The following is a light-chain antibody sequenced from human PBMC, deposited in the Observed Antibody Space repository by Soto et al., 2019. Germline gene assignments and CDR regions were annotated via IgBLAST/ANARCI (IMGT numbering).Light chain of an antibody. CDR1: QSISHF. CDR2: ATS. V-gene: IGKV1-5*03. CDR3: QQYNDYWT. J-gene: IGKJ1*01. Sequence: DIQMTQSPSTLSASVGDRGTNTCRDSQSISHFLAWYQQKPGKAPKLLIYATSSLADGVPSRFTGSGSGTDFSLTITRLQPEDFASYYCQQYNDYWTLGQGTKVDI.